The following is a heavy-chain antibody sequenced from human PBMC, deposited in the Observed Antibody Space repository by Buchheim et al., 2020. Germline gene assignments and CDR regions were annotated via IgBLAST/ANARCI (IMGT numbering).Heavy chain of an antibody. Sequence: EVQLVESGGGLVQPGGSLRLSCAASGYTFCNYCMSWVRQAPGKGLEWVANIKQDGREDYYVDSVKGRFTISRDNAKNSLYLQMNSLRAEDKALYYCASDARRRFDYWGQGTL. D-gene: IGHD1-1*01. CDR1: GYTFCNYC. J-gene: IGHJ4*02. CDR3: ASDARRRFDY. V-gene: IGHV3-7*01. CDR2: IKQDGRED.